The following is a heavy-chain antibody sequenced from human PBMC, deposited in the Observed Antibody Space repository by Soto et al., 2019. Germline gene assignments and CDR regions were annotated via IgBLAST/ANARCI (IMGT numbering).Heavy chain of an antibody. Sequence: SGTLSLTCTVSGRSISSGGYYWSWIRQHPGKGLEWIGYIYYSGSTYYNPSLKSRVTISVDTSKNQFSLKLSSVTAADTAVYYCARYSSSWPKNNWFDPWGQGTLVTVS. J-gene: IGHJ5*02. CDR3: ARYSSSWPKNNWFDP. CDR1: GRSISSGGYY. V-gene: IGHV4-31*03. CDR2: IYYSGST. D-gene: IGHD6-13*01.